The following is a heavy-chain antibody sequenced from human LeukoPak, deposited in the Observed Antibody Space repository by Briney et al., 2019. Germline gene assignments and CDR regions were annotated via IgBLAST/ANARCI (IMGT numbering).Heavy chain of an antibody. Sequence: GESLKISCKASGYSFTDYWIGWVRQMPGKGLEWMGFIYPGDSRTTYSPSLQGQVTISADKSISTAYLQWSSLKASDTAMYYCARRTGGSSIRYLDYWGQGTQVTVSS. D-gene: IGHD2-15*01. J-gene: IGHJ4*02. V-gene: IGHV5-51*01. CDR2: IYPGDSRT. CDR1: GYSFTDYW. CDR3: ARRTGGSSIRYLDY.